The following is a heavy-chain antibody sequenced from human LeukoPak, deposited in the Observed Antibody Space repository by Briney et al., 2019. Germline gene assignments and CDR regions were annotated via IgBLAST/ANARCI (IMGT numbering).Heavy chain of an antibody. V-gene: IGHV4-61*01. CDR3: ARYEGDVVVTAIH. CDR1: GDSVSSSSYY. CDR2: ILYGGST. J-gene: IGHJ4*02. Sequence: SETLSLTCTVSGDSVSSSSYYWSWIRQPPGKGLEWIGYILYGGSTSYTPSLKSRVTISVDTSKNQVSLKLSSVTAADTAVYYCARYEGDVVVTAIHWGQGTLVTVSS. D-gene: IGHD2-21*02.